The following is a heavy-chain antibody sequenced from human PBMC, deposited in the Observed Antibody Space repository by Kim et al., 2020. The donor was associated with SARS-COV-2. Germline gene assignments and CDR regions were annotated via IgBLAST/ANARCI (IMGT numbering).Heavy chain of an antibody. CDR3: ARSSTRDY. V-gene: IGHV3-23*01. D-gene: IGHD6-13*01. J-gene: IGHJ4*02. CDR1: GFTFSSYA. Sequence: GGSLRLSCAASGFTFSSYAMSWVRQAPGKGLEWVSGISGSGGSVDYADSVKGRFTISRDNSKNMLYLQVNSLRAEDTAVYYCARSSTRDYWGQGTLVTVSS. CDR2: ISGSGGSV.